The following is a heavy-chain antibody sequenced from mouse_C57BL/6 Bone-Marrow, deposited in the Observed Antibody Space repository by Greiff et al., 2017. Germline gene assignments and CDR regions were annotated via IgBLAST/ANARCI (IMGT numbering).Heavy chain of an antibody. CDR1: GYTFTSYG. D-gene: IGHD3-3*01. J-gene: IGHJ3*01. CDR3: AREGRGFAY. Sequence: QVQLQQSGAELARPGASVKLSCKASGYTFTSYGISWVKQRTGQGLEWIGEILPGSGSTNYNEKFKGKATFTADTSSNTAYMQLSSLTTEDSAIYYCAREGRGFAYWGQGTLVTVSA. CDR2: ILPGSGST. V-gene: IGHV1-81*01.